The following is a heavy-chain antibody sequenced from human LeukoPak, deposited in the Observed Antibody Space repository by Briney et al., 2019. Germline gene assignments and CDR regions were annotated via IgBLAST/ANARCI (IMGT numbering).Heavy chain of an antibody. CDR2: INIGGTNT. V-gene: IGHV3-11*01. CDR3: ATDGAGFDT. J-gene: IGHJ5*02. CDR1: GFTSNDYY. Sequence: GGSLRLSCAASGFTSNDYYMSWIRQAPGKGLEWLSYINIGGTNTHYADSVKGRFTISRDNAKKSLYLEMNNLRAEDTAVYYCATDGAGFDTWGQGVLVTVSS.